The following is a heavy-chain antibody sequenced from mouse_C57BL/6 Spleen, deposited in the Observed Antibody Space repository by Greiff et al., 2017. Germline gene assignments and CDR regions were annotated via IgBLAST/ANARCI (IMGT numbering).Heavy chain of an antibody. V-gene: IGHV1-42*01. CDR3: AIPHYYGSSYVYYFDY. Sequence: EVQLQQSGPELVKPGASVKISCKASGYSFTGYYMNWVKQSPEKSLEWIGEINPSTGGTTYNQKFKAKATLTVDKSSSTAYMQLKSLTSEDSAVYYCAIPHYYGSSYVYYFDYWGQGTTLTVSS. CDR1: GYSFTGYY. CDR2: INPSTGGT. D-gene: IGHD1-1*01. J-gene: IGHJ2*01.